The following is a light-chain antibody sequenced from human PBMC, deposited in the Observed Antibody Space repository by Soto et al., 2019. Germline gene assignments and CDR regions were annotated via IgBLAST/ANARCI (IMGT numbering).Light chain of an antibody. Sequence: AIRMTQSPSSFSASTGDRVTITCRTSQGISSYLAWYQQKPGKAPKLQIYAASTLQSGVPSRFSGSGSGTEFTLTISCLQSEDFATYYCQQYYSYPHTFGQGTKVEIK. CDR3: QQYYSYPHT. CDR1: QGISSY. CDR2: AAS. V-gene: IGKV1-8*01. J-gene: IGKJ1*01.